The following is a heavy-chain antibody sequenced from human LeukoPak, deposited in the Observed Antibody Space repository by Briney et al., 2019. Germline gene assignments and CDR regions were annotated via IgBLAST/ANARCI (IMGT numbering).Heavy chain of an antibody. D-gene: IGHD2-2*01. CDR3: ARQLGYCSSNSCCADKVDY. CDR1: GGSISSSSYY. CDR2: IYYSGST. J-gene: IGHJ4*02. V-gene: IGHV4-39*01. Sequence: SETLSLTCTVSGGSISSSSYYWGWIRQPPGKGLEWIGSIYYSGSTYYNPSLKSRVTISVDTSKNQFSLKLSSVTAADTAVYYCARQLGYCSSNSCCADKVDYWGQGTLVTVSS.